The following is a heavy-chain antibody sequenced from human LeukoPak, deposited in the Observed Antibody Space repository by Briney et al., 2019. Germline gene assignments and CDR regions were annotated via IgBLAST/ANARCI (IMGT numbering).Heavy chain of an antibody. CDR2: IGANSAT. D-gene: IGHD3-10*01. CDR3: AREGYYGAFDI. J-gene: IGHJ3*02. CDR1: GFTFSDYS. V-gene: IGHV3-48*02. Sequence: GGSLRLSCAASGFTFSDYSMNWVRQAPGKGLEWVSYIGANSATYYADSVKGRFTISRDNAKNSLSLQMNSLRDDDTAVYYCAREGYYGAFDIWGQGTMVTVSS.